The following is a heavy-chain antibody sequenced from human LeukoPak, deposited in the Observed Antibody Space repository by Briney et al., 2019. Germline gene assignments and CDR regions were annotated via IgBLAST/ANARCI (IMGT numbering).Heavy chain of an antibody. J-gene: IGHJ4*02. CDR3: AREYSYGHGFDY. CDR2: IHYSGST. V-gene: IGHV4-59*01. D-gene: IGHD5-18*01. Sequence: SETLSLTCTVSGGSISSYYWSWIRQPPGKGLEWIGYIHYSGSTNYNPSLKSRVTISVDTSKNQFSLKLSSVTAADTAVYYCAREYSYGHGFDYWGQGTLVTVSS. CDR1: GGSISSYY.